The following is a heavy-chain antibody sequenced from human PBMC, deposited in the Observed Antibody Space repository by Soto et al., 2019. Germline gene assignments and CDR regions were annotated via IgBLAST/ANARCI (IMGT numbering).Heavy chain of an antibody. CDR3: ARDRTGIAAAGSYGMDV. J-gene: IGHJ6*02. CDR2: ISYDGSNK. D-gene: IGHD6-13*01. V-gene: IGHV3-30-3*01. CDR1: GFTFSSYA. Sequence: GGSLRLSCAASGFTFSSYAMHWVRQAPGKGLEWVAVISYDGSNKYYADSVKGRFTISRDNPKNTLYLQMNSLRAEDTAVYYCARDRTGIAAAGSYGMDVWGQGTTVTVSS.